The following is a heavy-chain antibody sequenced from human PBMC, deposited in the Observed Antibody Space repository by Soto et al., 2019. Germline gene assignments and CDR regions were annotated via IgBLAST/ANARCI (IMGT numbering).Heavy chain of an antibody. CDR1: GYSISSSNW. V-gene: IGHV4-28*01. CDR3: ARRVATGYYGMDG. Sequence: SETLSLTCAVSGYSISSSNWWGWIRQPPGKGLEWIGYIYYSGSTYYNPSLKSRVTMSVDTSKNQFSLKLSSVTAVDTAVYYCARRVATGYYGMDGWGQGTTVTVSS. J-gene: IGHJ6*02. CDR2: IYYSGST. D-gene: IGHD1-1*01.